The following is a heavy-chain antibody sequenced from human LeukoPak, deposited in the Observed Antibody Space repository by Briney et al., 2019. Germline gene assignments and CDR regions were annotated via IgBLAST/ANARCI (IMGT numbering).Heavy chain of an antibody. CDR1: GLTFSSFG. CDR2: ISDSGGNT. J-gene: IGHJ4*02. Sequence: PGWSLRLSCAASGLTFSSFGMSWVRQAPRKGLELVSSISDSGGNTYYADSVKGRFTISRDNSKNTLYLQMNSLRAEDTAVYYCARGMIGYAYWGQGTLVTVSS. V-gene: IGHV3-23*01. D-gene: IGHD2-15*01. CDR3: ARGMIGYAY.